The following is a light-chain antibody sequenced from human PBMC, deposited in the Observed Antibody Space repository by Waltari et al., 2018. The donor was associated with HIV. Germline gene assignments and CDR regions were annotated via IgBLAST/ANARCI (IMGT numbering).Light chain of an antibody. Sequence: SSELIQPPSMSVSPGKNASITCSGDKLGNKYAPWYQQKPGQSPVLVMFQDNKRHSDIPVRCSGSNSVYPTTLTIGGTQALDEADYYCQAWDTSGGVFGGGTKLTVL. CDR1: KLGNKY. CDR2: QDN. CDR3: QAWDTSGGV. V-gene: IGLV3-1*01. J-gene: IGLJ2*01.